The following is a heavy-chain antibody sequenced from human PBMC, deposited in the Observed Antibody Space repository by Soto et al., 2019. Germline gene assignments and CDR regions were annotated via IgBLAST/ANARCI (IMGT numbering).Heavy chain of an antibody. CDR3: AHKRGYYDFWSGYAP. V-gene: IGHV2-5*02. Sequence: QITLKESGPTLVKPTQTLTLTCTFSGFSLSTSGVGVGWIRQPPGKALEWLALIYWDDDKRYSPSLKSRLTMTKDTSKNQVVLTMTIMDPVDTATYYCAHKRGYYDFWSGYAPWGQGTLVTVSS. J-gene: IGHJ5*02. D-gene: IGHD3-3*01. CDR1: GFSLSTSGVG. CDR2: IYWDDDK.